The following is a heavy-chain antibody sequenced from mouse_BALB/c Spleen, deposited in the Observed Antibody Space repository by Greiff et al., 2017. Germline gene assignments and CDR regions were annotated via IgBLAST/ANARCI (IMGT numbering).Heavy chain of an antibody. D-gene: IGHD2-2*01. V-gene: IGHV14-3*02. Sequence: EVQLQQSGAELVKPGASVKLSCTASGFYIKDTYMHWVKQRPEQGLEWIGRIDPANGNTKYDPKFQGKATITADTSSNTAYLQLSSLTSEDTAVYYCAPDGYDRGAMDYWGQGTSVTVSS. J-gene: IGHJ4*01. CDR2: IDPANGNT. CDR3: APDGYDRGAMDY. CDR1: GFYIKDTY.